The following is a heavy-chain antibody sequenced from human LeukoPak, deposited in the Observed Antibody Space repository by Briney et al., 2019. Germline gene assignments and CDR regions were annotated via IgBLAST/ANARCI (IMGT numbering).Heavy chain of an antibody. CDR2: ISNNGGYT. Sequence: GGSLRLSCAASGFAFSSSAMSWVRQAPGKGLEWVSAISNNGGYTYYADSVQGRFTISRDNSKSTLCLQMSSLRAEDTAVYYCAKQLGYCSDGSCYFPYWGQGTLVTVSS. D-gene: IGHD2-15*01. CDR1: GFAFSSSA. J-gene: IGHJ4*02. CDR3: AKQLGYCSDGSCYFPY. V-gene: IGHV3-23*01.